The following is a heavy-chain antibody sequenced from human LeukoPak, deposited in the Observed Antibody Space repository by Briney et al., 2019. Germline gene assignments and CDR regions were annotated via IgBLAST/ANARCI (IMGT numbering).Heavy chain of an antibody. CDR1: GFTFSSYA. D-gene: IGHD3-22*01. Sequence: GGSLRLSCAASGFTFSSYAMSWVRQAPGRGLEWVSAISGSGGSTYYADSVKGRFTISRDNSKNTLYLQMNSLRAEDTAVYYCAKDHLIVVVTLFDYWGQGTLVTVSS. CDR3: AKDHLIVVVTLFDY. J-gene: IGHJ4*02. V-gene: IGHV3-23*01. CDR2: ISGSGGST.